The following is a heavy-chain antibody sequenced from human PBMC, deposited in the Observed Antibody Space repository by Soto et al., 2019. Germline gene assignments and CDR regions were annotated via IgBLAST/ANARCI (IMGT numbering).Heavy chain of an antibody. J-gene: IGHJ5*02. CDR2: TYYRGTT. V-gene: IGHV4-31*03. D-gene: IGHD6-19*01. CDR1: GCPITRGAYY. Sequence: PSETLSLTCTVSGCPITRGAYYWNWILPFPEKGLEWIGHTYYRGTTYYNPSLKSRLSTSIDTSKNQFSLKLSSVTVADTAVYYCAKSSDIAVDWFYPWGKGTLVTVSS. CDR3: AKSSDIAVDWFYP.